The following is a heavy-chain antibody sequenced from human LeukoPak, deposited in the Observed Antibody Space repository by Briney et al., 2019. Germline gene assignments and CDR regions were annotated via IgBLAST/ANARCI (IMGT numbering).Heavy chain of an antibody. Sequence: AGGSLRLSCAASGFTFSTYTMSWVRKAPGKGLEWVSYITSSSSTIYYADSVKGRFTISRDNSKNTLYLQMNSLRAEDTAVYYCAREWEGFDYWGQGTLVTVSS. J-gene: IGHJ4*02. CDR1: GFTFSTYT. D-gene: IGHD1-26*01. CDR2: ITSSSSTI. V-gene: IGHV3-48*01. CDR3: AREWEGFDY.